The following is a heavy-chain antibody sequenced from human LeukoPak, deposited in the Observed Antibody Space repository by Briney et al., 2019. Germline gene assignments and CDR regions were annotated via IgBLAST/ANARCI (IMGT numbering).Heavy chain of an antibody. CDR2: IIPIFGTA. CDR1: GGTFSSYA. V-gene: IGHV1-69*06. Sequence: SVKVSCKASGGTFSSYAISWVRQAPGQGLEWMGGIIPIFGTANYAQKFQGRVTITADKSTSTAYMELSSLRSEDTAVYYRARISIGVYGDYYYGMDVWGKGTTVTVSS. D-gene: IGHD4-17*01. J-gene: IGHJ6*04. CDR3: ARISIGVYGDYYYGMDV.